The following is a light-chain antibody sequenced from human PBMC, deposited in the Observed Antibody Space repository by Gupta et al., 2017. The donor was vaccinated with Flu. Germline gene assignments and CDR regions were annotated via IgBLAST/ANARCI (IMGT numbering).Light chain of an antibody. CDR1: SGHSNYA. CDR3: QTWGTGIRV. V-gene: IGLV4-69*01. CDR2: LNSDGTH. Sequence: QLVVTQSPPTSASLGASVELTCTLSSGHSNYAIAWHQQQPDKGPRCLMKLNSDGTHSNGDGSPDRFSVFSSGADRYLIISRLQAEDEATYYCQTWGTGIRVFGGGTKLTVL. J-gene: IGLJ2*01.